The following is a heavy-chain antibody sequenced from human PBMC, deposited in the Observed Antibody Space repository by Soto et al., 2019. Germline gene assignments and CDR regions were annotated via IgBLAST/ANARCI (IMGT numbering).Heavy chain of an antibody. CDR2: IRQDGGEE. CDR1: GFSFSSHW. D-gene: IGHD1-1*01. CDR3: AKSEGYSFDI. J-gene: IGHJ3*02. Sequence: EVQLVESGGGLVQPGGSLRLSCAASGFSFSSHWMSWVRQAPGRGLEWVANIRQDGGEEHYLDSVMGRFTLSRDNAKNSLYLQMNGLRVDDTAVYYCAKSEGYSFDIRGQGTMVTVSS. V-gene: IGHV3-7*01.